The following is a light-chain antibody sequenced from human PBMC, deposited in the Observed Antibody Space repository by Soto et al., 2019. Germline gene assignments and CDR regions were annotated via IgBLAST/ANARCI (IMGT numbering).Light chain of an antibody. Sequence: DIEMTQSPSTLSGSVGDRVTITCRASQTISSWLAWYQQKPGKAPKLLIYKASTLKSGVPSRFRGSGSGTEFTLTLSSLQPDDFATYYCQHYNSYSEAFGQGTKVDIK. CDR2: KAS. CDR1: QTISSW. CDR3: QHYNSYSEA. V-gene: IGKV1-5*03. J-gene: IGKJ1*01.